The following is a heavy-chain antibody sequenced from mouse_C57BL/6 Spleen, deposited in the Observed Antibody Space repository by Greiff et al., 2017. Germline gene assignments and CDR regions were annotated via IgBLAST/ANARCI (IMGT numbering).Heavy chain of an antibody. CDR2: IHPNSGST. J-gene: IGHJ2*01. CDR3: ARSGEFITTVAFDY. CDR1: GYTFTSYW. D-gene: IGHD1-1*01. Sequence: QVQLKQPGAELVKPGASVKLSCKASGYTFTSYWMHWVKQRPGQGLEWIGMIHPNSGSTNYNEKFKSKATLTVDKSSSTAYMQLSSLTSEDSAVYYCARSGEFITTVAFDYWGQGTTLTVSS. V-gene: IGHV1-64*01.